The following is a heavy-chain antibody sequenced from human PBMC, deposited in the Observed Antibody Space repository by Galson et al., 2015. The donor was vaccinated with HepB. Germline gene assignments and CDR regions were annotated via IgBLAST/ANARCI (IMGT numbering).Heavy chain of an antibody. Sequence: SVKVSCKASGYTFTSYDINRVRQATGQGLEWMGWMNPNSGNTGYAQKFQGGVTMTRNTSISTAYMELSSLRSEDMAVYYCARGGGIAAAGCDPWGQGTLVTVSS. V-gene: IGHV1-8*01. CDR2: MNPNSGNT. CDR1: GYTFTSYD. D-gene: IGHD6-13*01. CDR3: ARGGGIAAAGCDP. J-gene: IGHJ5*02.